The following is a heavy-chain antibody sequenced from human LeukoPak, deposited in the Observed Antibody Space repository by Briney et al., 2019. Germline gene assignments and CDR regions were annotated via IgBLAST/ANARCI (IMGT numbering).Heavy chain of an antibody. V-gene: IGHV1-8*01. CDR3: ARETILGAITGWFDP. Sequence: ASVTVSCKASGYTFSTYDINWVRQAPGQGLEWMGWMNVNSGEAGYAQKFQGRVTMTRDTSTNTAYMEVSSLTSEDSAIYYCARETILGAITGWFDPWGQGTLVIVCS. CDR2: MNVNSGEA. CDR1: GYTFSTYD. J-gene: IGHJ5*02. D-gene: IGHD4/OR15-4a*01.